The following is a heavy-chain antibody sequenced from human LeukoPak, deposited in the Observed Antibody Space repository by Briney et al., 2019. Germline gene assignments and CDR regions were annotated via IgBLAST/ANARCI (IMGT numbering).Heavy chain of an antibody. D-gene: IGHD1-7*01. Sequence: SETLSLTCTVSGGSISSSSDYWGWIRQPPGKGLEWIGSIYYSGNTYYNPSLKSRVTVSVDTSKNQFSLKLTSVTAADAAVYYCATKKWNYYFDSWGQGTLVTVSS. J-gene: IGHJ4*02. CDR3: ATKKWNYYFDS. CDR1: GGSISSSSDY. CDR2: IYYSGNT. V-gene: IGHV4-39*01.